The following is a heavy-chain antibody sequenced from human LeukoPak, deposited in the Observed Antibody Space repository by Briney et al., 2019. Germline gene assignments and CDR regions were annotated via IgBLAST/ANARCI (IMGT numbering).Heavy chain of an antibody. CDR1: GFTFSSYG. CDR2: ISGSGGST. Sequence: GGSLRLSCAASGFTFSSYGMSWVRQAPGKGLEWVSTISGSGGSTYYADSVKGRFTISRDNAKNSLYLQMNSLRAEDTAVYYCARAKRNGFDIWGQGTMVTVSS. J-gene: IGHJ3*02. V-gene: IGHV3-23*01. CDR3: ARAKRNGFDI.